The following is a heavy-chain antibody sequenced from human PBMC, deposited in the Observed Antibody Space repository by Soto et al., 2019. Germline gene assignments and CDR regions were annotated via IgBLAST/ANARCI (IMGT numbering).Heavy chain of an antibody. CDR2: VKDGGHT. CDR3: ARGQEGVVATH. V-gene: IGHV4-34*01. D-gene: IGHD5-12*01. CDR1: GGSLSGYY. J-gene: IGHJ4*02. Sequence: QVQLQQWGAGLLKPSETLSLNCAVTGGSLSGYYWSWIRQPPGKGLEWIGEVKDGGHTNYSPSLRGRVTISSATSNNQFSLTLNSVTAADTGVYYCARGQEGVVATHWDQGSLVTVSS.